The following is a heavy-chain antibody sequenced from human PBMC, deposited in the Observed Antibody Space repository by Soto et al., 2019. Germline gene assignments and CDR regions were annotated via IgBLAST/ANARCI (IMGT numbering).Heavy chain of an antibody. J-gene: IGHJ4*02. CDR2: ISYDGSNK. CDR1: GFTFSSYG. CDR3: ATGYDFWSGFDY. Sequence: GGSLRLSCAASGFTFSSYGMHWVRQAPGKGLEWVAVISYDGSNKYYADSVKGRFTISRDNSKNTLYLQMNSLRAEDTAVYYCATGYDFWSGFDYWGQGTLVTVSS. D-gene: IGHD3-3*01. V-gene: IGHV3-30*03.